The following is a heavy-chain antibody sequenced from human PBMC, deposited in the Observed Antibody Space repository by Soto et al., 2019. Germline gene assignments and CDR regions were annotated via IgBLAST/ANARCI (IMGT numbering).Heavy chain of an antibody. CDR3: ARSITQNPYYYYGMDV. V-gene: IGHV4-30-4*01. CDR2: IYYSGST. D-gene: IGHD3-3*02. J-gene: IGHJ6*02. CDR1: GGSISSGYYY. Sequence: LSLTCTVSGGSISSGYYYWSWIRQPPGKGLEWIGYIYYSGSTYYNPSLKSRVTISVDTSKNQFSLKLSSVTAADTAVYYCARSITQNPYYYYGMDVWGQGTTVTVSS.